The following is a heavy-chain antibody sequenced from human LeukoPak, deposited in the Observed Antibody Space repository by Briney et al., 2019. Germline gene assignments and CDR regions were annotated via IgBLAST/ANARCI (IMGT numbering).Heavy chain of an antibody. Sequence: SLRLSCAASTLTFSSYEMNWVRQAPGKGRGWVSYITDSGRIIYYADSVKGRFTTSRGNAKNSLFLQMSSLRAEDTAVYYCARGEVVTASLPDYFYYYMDVWGKGTTVTISS. CDR3: ARGEVVTASLPDYFYYYMDV. CDR1: TLTFSSYE. D-gene: IGHD2-21*02. V-gene: IGHV3-48*03. CDR2: ITDSGRII. J-gene: IGHJ6*03.